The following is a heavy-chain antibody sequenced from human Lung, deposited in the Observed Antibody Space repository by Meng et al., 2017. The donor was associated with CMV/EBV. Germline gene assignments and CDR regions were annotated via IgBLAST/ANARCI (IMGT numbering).Heavy chain of an antibody. D-gene: IGHD3-22*01. V-gene: IGHV3-53*01. CDR1: GFTVSSNY. CDR2: IYSGGIT. Sequence: GESLKISCAASGFTVSSNYMNWVRQAPGKGLEWVSVIYSGGITYYADYVKGRFTIFSDNSKNTLYLQMNSLRAEDTAVYYCARDRRGDSSGYVFGTGYFDLXGRGXLVTVSS. CDR3: ARDRRGDSSGYVFGTGYFDL. J-gene: IGHJ2*01.